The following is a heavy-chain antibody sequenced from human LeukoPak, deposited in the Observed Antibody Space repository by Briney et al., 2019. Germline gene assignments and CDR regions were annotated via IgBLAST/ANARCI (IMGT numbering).Heavy chain of an antibody. V-gene: IGHV3-74*01. D-gene: IGHD3-22*01. CDR2: INSDGSST. Sequence: PGGSLRLSCAASGFTFSSYWMHWVRQAPGKGLVWVSRINSDGSSTSYADSVKGRFTISRDNAKNTLYLQMNSLRGEDTAVYYCTRDVASSTYHFDSSGLLDYWGQGTLVTVSS. CDR1: GFTFSSYW. CDR3: TRDVASSTYHFDSSGLLDY. J-gene: IGHJ4*02.